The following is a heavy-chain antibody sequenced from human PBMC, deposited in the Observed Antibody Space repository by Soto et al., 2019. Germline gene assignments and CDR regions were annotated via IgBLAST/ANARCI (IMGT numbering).Heavy chain of an antibody. Sequence: GGSLRLSCAASGFTFSSYAMSWVRQAPGKGLEWVSAISGSGGSTYYADSVKGRFTISRDNSKNTLYLQMNSLRAEDTAVYYCAKAARGSSSPYYYMDVWGKGTTVTVSS. CDR1: GFTFSSYA. D-gene: IGHD6-6*01. CDR2: ISGSGGST. CDR3: AKAARGSSSPYYYMDV. V-gene: IGHV3-23*01. J-gene: IGHJ6*03.